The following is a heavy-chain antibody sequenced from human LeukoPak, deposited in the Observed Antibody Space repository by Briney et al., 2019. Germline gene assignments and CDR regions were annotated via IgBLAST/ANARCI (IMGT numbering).Heavy chain of an antibody. CDR2: IYYSGNT. J-gene: IGHJ6*03. CDR3: ARGLGYYYYMDV. V-gene: IGHV4-39*01. Sequence: SETLSLTCTVSGGSISSSNCYWGWIRQPPGKGLEWIGNIYYSGNTYYNPSLKSRVTISVDTSKNQFSLRLSSVTAADTAVYYCARGLGYYYYMDVWGKGTTVTVSS. CDR1: GGSISSSNCY. D-gene: IGHD3-16*01.